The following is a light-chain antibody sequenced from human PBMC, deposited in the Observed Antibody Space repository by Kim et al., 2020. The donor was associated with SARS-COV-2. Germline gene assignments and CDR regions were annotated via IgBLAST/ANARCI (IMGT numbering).Light chain of an antibody. V-gene: IGLV3-19*01. CDR3: NSRDSNDNVV. J-gene: IGLJ2*01. Sequence: VSLGQTVRITCQGDSLRSYYATWYQQKPGQAPILVIYGKNNRPSGIPDRFSGSSSGNTASLTITGTQAGDEADYYCNSRDSNDNVVFGGGTKVTVL. CDR1: SLRSYY. CDR2: GKN.